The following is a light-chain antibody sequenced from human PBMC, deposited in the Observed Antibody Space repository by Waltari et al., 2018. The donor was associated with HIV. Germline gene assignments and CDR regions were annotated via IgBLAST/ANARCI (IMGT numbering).Light chain of an antibody. CDR3: QQRSNWPIT. CDR2: DAS. CDR1: QSVSSY. V-gene: IGKV3-11*01. J-gene: IGKJ5*01. Sequence: IVLTQSPATLSLSPGESATLSCRASQSVSSYLAWYQQKPGQAPRLLIYDASNRATGIPARFSGSGSGTDFTLTISSLEPEDFAIYYCQQRSNWPITFGQGTRLDIK.